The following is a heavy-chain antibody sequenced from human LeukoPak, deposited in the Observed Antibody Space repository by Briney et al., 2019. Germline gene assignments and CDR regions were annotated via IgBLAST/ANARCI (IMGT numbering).Heavy chain of an antibody. CDR1: GYFISSGYY. V-gene: IGHV4-38-2*02. J-gene: IGHJ3*02. CDR3: AREASYDGDAFDI. D-gene: IGHD3-22*01. Sequence: PSETLSLTCTVSGYFISSGYYWGWIRQPPGKGLEWIGSIYHSGSTYYNPSLKSRVTISVDTSKNQFFLKLSSVTAADTAVYYCAREASYDGDAFDIWGQGTMVTVSS. CDR2: IYHSGST.